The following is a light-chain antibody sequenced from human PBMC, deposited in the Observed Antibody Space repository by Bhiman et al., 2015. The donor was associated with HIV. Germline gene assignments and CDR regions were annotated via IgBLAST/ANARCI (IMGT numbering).Light chain of an antibody. CDR2: DVS. CDR3: STYTSLTTYV. CDR1: GSDVGGYNH. J-gene: IGLJ1*01. Sequence: QSALTQPASVSGSPGQSITISCTGTGSDVGGYNHVSWFQQHPGKAPKLMIYDVSNRPSGVSNRFSGSKSGNTASLTISGLQPEDEADYFCSTYTSLTTYVFGSGTKLTVL. V-gene: IGLV2-14*03.